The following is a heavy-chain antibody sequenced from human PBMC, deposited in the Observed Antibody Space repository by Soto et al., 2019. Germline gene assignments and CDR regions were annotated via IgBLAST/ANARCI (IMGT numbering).Heavy chain of an antibody. CDR1: GFTFSTYI. V-gene: IGHV3-30-3*01. CDR2: ISYDGSNK. D-gene: IGHD3-10*01. J-gene: IGHJ4*02. CDR3: ARDLYYGSGSPLGY. Sequence: HPGGSLRLSCAASGFTFSTYIMNWVRQAPGKGLECVSVISYDGSNKYYADSVKGRFTISRDNSKNTLFLQMNSLRVEDTAVYYCARDLYYGSGSPLGYWGQGTLVTVSS.